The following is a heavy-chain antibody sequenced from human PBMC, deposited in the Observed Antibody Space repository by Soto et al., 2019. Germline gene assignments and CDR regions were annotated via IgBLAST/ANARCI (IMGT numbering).Heavy chain of an antibody. V-gene: IGHV1-18*01. J-gene: IGHJ3*01. CDR3: ARSYYLADAFEV. CDR2: ISAFNGNT. CDR1: GFRFSDYG. D-gene: IGHD3-16*01. Sequence: ASVKVSCKASGFRFSDYGFNWLRQAPGQGLEWMGWISAFNGNTETAQGLQDRVTMTTDSSTTTAHMYLTNLTTDDTAIYYCARSYYLADAFEVWGQGTMVTVSS.